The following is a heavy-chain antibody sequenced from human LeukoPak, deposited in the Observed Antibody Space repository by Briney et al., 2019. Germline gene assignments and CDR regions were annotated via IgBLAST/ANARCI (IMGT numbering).Heavy chain of an antibody. D-gene: IGHD2-15*01. CDR1: GFTFSSYG. CDR2: IRYDGSNK. Sequence: GGSLRLSCAASGFTFSSYGMHWVRQAPGKGLEWVAFIRYDGSNKYYADSVKGRFTISRDNSKNTLYLQMNSLRGEDTAVYYCAKDRGVCSGSCYLDYYFYYMDVWGKGTTVTISS. J-gene: IGHJ6*03. CDR3: AKDRGVCSGSCYLDYYFYYMDV. V-gene: IGHV3-30*02.